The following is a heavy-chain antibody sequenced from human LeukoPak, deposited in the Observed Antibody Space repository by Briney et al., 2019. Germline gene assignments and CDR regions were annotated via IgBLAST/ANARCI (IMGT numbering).Heavy chain of an antibody. V-gene: IGHV3-23*01. J-gene: IGHJ4*02. CDR2: ISGGGGST. CDR1: GFTFSSYA. CDR3: AKDDYCSGGSCSMSLFDY. D-gene: IGHD2-15*01. Sequence: GGSLRLSCAASGFTFSSYAMSWVRQAPEKGLEWVSAISGGGGSTYYADSVKGRFTISRDNSKNTLYLHMNSLRAEDTAIYYCAKDDYCSGGSCSMSLFDYWGQGTLVTVSS.